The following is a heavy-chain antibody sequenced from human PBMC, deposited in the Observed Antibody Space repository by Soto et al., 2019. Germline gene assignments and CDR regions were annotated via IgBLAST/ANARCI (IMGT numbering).Heavy chain of an antibody. Sequence: PSETLSLTCTVSGGSISTYDWSWIRQPAGKGLEWIGGTYTSGSANSNPSLKSRVTVSISPSTTKFSLTLRSVTAAATATAYCATAVGARAPFDSWGQGSLVTVSS. D-gene: IGHD2-2*01. V-gene: IGHV4-4*07. CDR2: TYTSGSA. J-gene: IGHJ4*02. CDR1: GGSISTYD. CDR3: ATAVGARAPFDS.